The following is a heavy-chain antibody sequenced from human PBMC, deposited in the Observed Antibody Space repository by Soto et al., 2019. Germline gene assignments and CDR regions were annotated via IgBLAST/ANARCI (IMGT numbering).Heavy chain of an antibody. V-gene: IGHV3-74*01. J-gene: IGHJ4*02. CDR1: GFTFSSYW. CDR2: INSHGSGG. Sequence: GGSLRLSCAASGFTFSSYWMHWVRQAPGKGLVWVSRINSHGSGGPYEDSVKGRFTISRDNAKSTLYLQMNSLRAEDTAVYYCVRDLHIAAADYWGQGTLVTVSS. CDR3: VRDLHIAAADY. D-gene: IGHD6-13*01.